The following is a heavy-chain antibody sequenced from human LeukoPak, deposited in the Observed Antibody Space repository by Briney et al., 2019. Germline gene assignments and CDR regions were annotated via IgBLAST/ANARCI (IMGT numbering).Heavy chain of an antibody. Sequence: SETLSLTCTVSGGSISSYYLSWIRQPAGKGLEWIGRIYTSGSTNYNPSLKSRVTMSVDTSKNQFSLKLSSVTAADTAVCYCARAAIPYGDYDYWGQGTLVTVSS. CDR2: IYTSGST. D-gene: IGHD4-17*01. CDR1: GGSISSYY. J-gene: IGHJ4*02. V-gene: IGHV4-4*07. CDR3: ARAAIPYGDYDY.